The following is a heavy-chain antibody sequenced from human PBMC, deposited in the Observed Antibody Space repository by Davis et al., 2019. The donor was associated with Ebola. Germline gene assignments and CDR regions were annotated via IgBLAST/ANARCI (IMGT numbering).Heavy chain of an antibody. CDR3: ARGNSDYGEFDY. J-gene: IGHJ4*02. CDR1: GGSVSSGGHY. V-gene: IGHV4-61*08. CDR2: IYYSGST. D-gene: IGHD4-17*01. Sequence: MPSETLSLTCTVSGGSVSSGGHYWSWIRQPPGKGLEWIAYIYYSGSTHYNPSLKSRATISVDTSKNQFSLNLNSVSAADTAVYYCARGNSDYGEFDYWGQGTLVTVSS.